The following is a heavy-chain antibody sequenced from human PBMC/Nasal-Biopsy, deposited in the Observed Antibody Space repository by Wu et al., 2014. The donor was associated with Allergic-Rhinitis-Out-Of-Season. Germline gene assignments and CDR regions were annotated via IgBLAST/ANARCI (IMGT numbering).Heavy chain of an antibody. CDR2: ISYDGSNK. CDR3: ARGSWGVRGVIGYYYYGMDV. V-gene: IGHV3-30*05. CDR1: GFTFSSYW. Sequence: LRLSCAASGFTFSSYWMSWVRQAPGKGLEWVAVISYDGSNKYYADSVKGRFTISRDNSKNTLYLQMNSLRAEGTAVYYCARGSWGVRGVIGYYYYGMDVWGQGTTVTVSS. J-gene: IGHJ6*02. D-gene: IGHD3-10*01.